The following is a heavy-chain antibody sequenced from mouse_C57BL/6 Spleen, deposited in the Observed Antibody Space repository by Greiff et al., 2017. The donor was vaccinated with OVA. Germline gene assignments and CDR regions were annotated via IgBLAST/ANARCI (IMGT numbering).Heavy chain of an antibody. V-gene: IGHV1-61*01. CDR1: GYTFTSYW. J-gene: IGHJ3*01. Sequence: QVQLQQPGAELVRPGSSVKLSCKASGYTFTSYWLDWVKQRPGQGLEWIGNIYPSDSETHYNQKFKDKATLTVDKSSSTAYMQLSSLTAEDAAVYYCALNWDWFAYWGQGTLVTVSA. CDR3: ALNWDWFAY. D-gene: IGHD4-1*02. CDR2: IYPSDSET.